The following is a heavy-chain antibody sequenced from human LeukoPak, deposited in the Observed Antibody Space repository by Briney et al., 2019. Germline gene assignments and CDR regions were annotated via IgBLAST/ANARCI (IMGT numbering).Heavy chain of an antibody. J-gene: IGHJ4*02. CDR2: INGGGGTT. D-gene: IGHD2-2*01. V-gene: IGHV3-23*01. CDR3: AKPPWRCSSTTCYHFDY. CDR1: GFTFASYA. Sequence: GGSLRLSCEASGFTFASYAMSWVRQAPGKGLEWVSAINGGGGTTYCADSVKGRFTISRDNSKNTLSLQMNSLRAEDTAVYYCAKPPWRCSSTTCYHFDYWGQGTLVTVSS.